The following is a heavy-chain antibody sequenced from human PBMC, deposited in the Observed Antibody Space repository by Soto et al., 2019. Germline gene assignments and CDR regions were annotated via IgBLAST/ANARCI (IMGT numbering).Heavy chain of an antibody. J-gene: IGHJ6*02. CDR1: GFTFSSYA. Sequence: QVQLVESGGGVVQPGRSLRLSCAASGFTFSSYAMHWVRQAPGKGLEWVAVISYDGSNKYYADSVKGRFTISRDNSKNTLYLQMNSLRAEDTAVYYCARENRGSPISGMDVWGQGTTVTVSS. V-gene: IGHV3-30-3*01. D-gene: IGHD1-20*01. CDR2: ISYDGSNK. CDR3: ARENRGSPISGMDV.